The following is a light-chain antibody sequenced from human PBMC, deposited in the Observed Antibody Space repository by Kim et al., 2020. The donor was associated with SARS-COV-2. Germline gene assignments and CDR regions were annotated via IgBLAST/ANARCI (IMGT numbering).Light chain of an antibody. CDR2: DVS. J-gene: IGKJ2*01. V-gene: IGKV1-33*01. Sequence: EIQMTQSTSSLSASVGDRVTITCQASQDITNYVNWYQQRSGKAPKRLMYDVSNLGAGVPSRFSGSGSGTDFILTINSLQPEDAATYYCQQYAYLPFTFGQGTKVDIK. CDR1: QDITNY. CDR3: QQYAYLPFT.